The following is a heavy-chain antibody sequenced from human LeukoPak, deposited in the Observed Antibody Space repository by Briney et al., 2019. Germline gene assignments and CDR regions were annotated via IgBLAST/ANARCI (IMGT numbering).Heavy chain of an antibody. V-gene: IGHV3-23*01. CDR1: GFTFSSYA. CDR2: ISGSGGST. J-gene: IGHJ4*02. CDR3: AKSHSSSWYRPPFDY. D-gene: IGHD6-13*01. Sequence: GGSLRLSCAASGFTFSSYAMSWVRLAPGKGLEWVSAISGSGGSTYYADSVKGRFTISRDNSKNTLYLQMNSLRAEDTAVYFCAKSHSSSWYRPPFDYWSQGTLVTVSS.